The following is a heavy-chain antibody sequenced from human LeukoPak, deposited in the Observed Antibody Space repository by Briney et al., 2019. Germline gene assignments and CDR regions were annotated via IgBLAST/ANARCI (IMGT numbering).Heavy chain of an antibody. V-gene: IGHV3-11*04. CDR3: ARARGVSGLWFGAHYYYYYMDV. CDR1: GFTFSDYY. J-gene: IGHJ6*03. CDR2: ISSSGSTI. D-gene: IGHD3-10*01. Sequence: PGGSLRLSCAASGFTFSDYYMSWIRQAPGKGLEWVSYISSSGSTIYYADSVKGRFTISRDNAKNSLYLQMNSLRAEDTAVYYCARARGVSGLWFGAHYYYYYMDVWGKGTTVTVSS.